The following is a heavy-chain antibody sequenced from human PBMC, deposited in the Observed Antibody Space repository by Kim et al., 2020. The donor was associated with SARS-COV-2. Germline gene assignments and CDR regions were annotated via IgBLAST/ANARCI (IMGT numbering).Heavy chain of an antibody. D-gene: IGHD6-19*01. CDR1: GYTFTGYY. J-gene: IGHJ4*02. CDR3: ARDLPLFIRVAVAGSYFDY. V-gene: IGHV1-2*02. CDR2: INPNSGGT. Sequence: ASVKVSCKASGYTFTGYYMHWVRQAPGQGLEWMGWINPNSGGTNYAQKFQGRVTMTRDTSISTAYMELSRLRSDDTAVYYCARDLPLFIRVAVAGSYFDYWGQGTLVTVSS.